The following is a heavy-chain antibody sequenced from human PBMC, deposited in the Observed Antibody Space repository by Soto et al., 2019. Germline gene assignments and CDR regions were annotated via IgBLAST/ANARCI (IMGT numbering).Heavy chain of an antibody. J-gene: IGHJ4*02. D-gene: IGHD5-12*01. Sequence: SETLSLTCTVSGGSISSYYWSWIRQPPGKGLEWIGYIYYSGSTNYNPSLKSRVTISVDTSKNQFSLKLSSVTAADTAVYYCARRSGYDFNYLDYWGQGTLVTVSS. CDR3: ARRSGYDFNYLDY. CDR1: GGSISSYY. CDR2: IYYSGST. V-gene: IGHV4-59*08.